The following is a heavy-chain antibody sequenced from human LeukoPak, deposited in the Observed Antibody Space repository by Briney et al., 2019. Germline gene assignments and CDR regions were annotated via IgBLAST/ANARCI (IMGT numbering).Heavy chain of an antibody. D-gene: IGHD3-22*01. J-gene: IGHJ4*02. V-gene: IGHV1-18*01. CDR1: GYTFTSYG. CDR3: ARDHTYYYDSSGYYSRFDY. Sequence: GASVKVSCKASGYTFTSYGISWVRQAPGQGLECMGWISAYNGNTNYAQKLQGRVTMTTDTSTSTAYMELRSLRSDDTAVYYCARDHTYYYDSSGYYSRFDYWGQGTLVTVSS. CDR2: ISAYNGNT.